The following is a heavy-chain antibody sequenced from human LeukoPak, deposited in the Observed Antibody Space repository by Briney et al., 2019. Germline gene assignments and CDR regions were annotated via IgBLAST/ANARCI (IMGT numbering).Heavy chain of an antibody. J-gene: IGHJ3*02. CDR2: ISYIGST. CDR1: DDSFSSHY. CDR3: ARDLVTVTKGFDI. D-gene: IGHD4-17*01. V-gene: IGHV4-59*11. Sequence: SETLSLTCAVSDDSFSSHYWTWIRQPHGKGLEWIGYISYIGSTNYNPSLKSRVTISIDTSKNQFSLKLSSVTAADTAVYYCARDLVTVTKGFDIWGQGTMVSVSS.